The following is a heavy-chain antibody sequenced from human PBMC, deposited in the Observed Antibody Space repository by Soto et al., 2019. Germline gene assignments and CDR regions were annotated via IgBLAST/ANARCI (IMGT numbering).Heavy chain of an antibody. V-gene: IGHV3-23*01. Sequence: EVQLLESGGGLVQPGGSLRLSCAASGFSFTNFAMSWVRQAPGKGLEWVAGIGASGDITWYADSVKGRLSISRDNSKNTPYLQRNSLRFEDTAVYYCAKDDFTDRGDDYFDYWGPGTLVTVSS. CDR3: AKDDFTDRGDDYFDY. J-gene: IGHJ4*02. CDR2: IGASGDIT. D-gene: IGHD2-21*02. CDR1: GFSFTNFA.